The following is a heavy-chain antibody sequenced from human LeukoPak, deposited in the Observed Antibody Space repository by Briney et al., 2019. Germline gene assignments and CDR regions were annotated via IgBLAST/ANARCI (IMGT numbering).Heavy chain of an antibody. Sequence: PSETLSLTCAVSGYSIRSGNWWGWIRQPPGKGVEWIGYIYFSGRTYYNPSLKSRVTISVDTSKNQFSLKLSSVTAVDTAVYYCARKPEGAREFDYWGQGTLVTVSS. CDR3: ARKPEGAREFDY. V-gene: IGHV4-28*01. D-gene: IGHD1-26*01. CDR2: IYFSGRT. J-gene: IGHJ4*02. CDR1: GYSIRSGNW.